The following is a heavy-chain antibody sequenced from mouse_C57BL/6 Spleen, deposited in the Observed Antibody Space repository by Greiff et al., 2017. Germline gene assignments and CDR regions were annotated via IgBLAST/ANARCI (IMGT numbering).Heavy chain of an antibody. CDR2: INYDGSST. V-gene: IGHV5-16*01. CDR1: GFTFSDYY. CDR3: ARSLRRGYAMDY. J-gene: IGHJ4*01. Sequence: EVKVVESEGGLVQPGSSMKLSCTASGFTFSDYYMAWVRQVPEKGLEWVANINYDGSSTYYLDSLKSRFIISRDNAKNILYLQMSSLKSEDTATYYCARSLRRGYAMDYWGQGTSVTVSS. D-gene: IGHD1-2*01.